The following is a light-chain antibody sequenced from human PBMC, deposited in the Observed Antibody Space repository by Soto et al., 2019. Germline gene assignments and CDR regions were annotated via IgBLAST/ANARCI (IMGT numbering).Light chain of an antibody. CDR3: QQRSNWPPT. Sequence: TQAPTILSVSPGERATLSFRASQSVSSYLAWYQQKPGQAPRLLIYDASTRATGIPARFSGSGSGTDFTLTITSLEPEDFAVYYCQQRSNWPPTVGQGTKVDIK. J-gene: IGKJ1*01. CDR1: QSVSSY. CDR2: DAS. V-gene: IGKV3-11*01.